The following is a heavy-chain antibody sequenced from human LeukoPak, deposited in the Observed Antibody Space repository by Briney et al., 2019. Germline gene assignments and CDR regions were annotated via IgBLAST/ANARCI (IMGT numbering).Heavy chain of an antibody. J-gene: IGHJ4*02. CDR1: GDSVSSNSAT. D-gene: IGHD4-17*01. CDR2: TYYRSKWYN. V-gene: IGHV6-1*01. CDR3: ARRDVTTHRFDY. Sequence: KSSQTLSLTCDISGDSVSSNSATWTWIRQSPLRGLEWLGRTYYRSKWYNEYAVSVKSRITINPDTSKNQFSLNVRSVTDADTAVYYCARRDVTTHRFDYWGQGALVTVSS.